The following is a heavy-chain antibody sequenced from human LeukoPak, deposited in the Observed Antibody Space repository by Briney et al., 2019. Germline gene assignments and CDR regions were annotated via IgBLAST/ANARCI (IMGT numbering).Heavy chain of an antibody. CDR2: IYYSGST. CDR1: GGSISSSSYY. D-gene: IGHD3-10*01. J-gene: IGHJ6*04. V-gene: IGHV4-39*07. Sequence: SETLSLTCTVSGGSISSSSYYWGWIRQPPGKGLEWIGSIYYSGSTYYNPSLKSRVTISVDTSKNQFSLKLSSVTAADTAVYYCAREGILWFGEERDVWGKGTTVTVSS. CDR3: AREGILWFGEERDV.